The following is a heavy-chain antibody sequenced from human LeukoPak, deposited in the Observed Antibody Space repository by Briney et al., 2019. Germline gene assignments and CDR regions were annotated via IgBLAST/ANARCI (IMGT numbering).Heavy chain of an antibody. J-gene: IGHJ4*02. CDR1: GFTFGDYA. Sequence: GGSLRLSCTPSGFTFGDYAMSWVRQAPGKGLEWVGFIRSKAYCCTTEYAASLKGRFTISRDDSKSIAYLQMNSLKTEDTAVYYCQTYYYDSSGYYYIDQWGQGTLVTVSS. CDR3: QTYYYDSSGYYYIDQ. V-gene: IGHV3-49*04. CDR2: IRSKAYCCTT. D-gene: IGHD3-22*01.